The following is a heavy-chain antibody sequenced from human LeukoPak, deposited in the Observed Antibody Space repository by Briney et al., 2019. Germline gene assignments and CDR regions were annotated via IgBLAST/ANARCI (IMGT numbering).Heavy chain of an antibody. CDR2: ISSSSSYI. J-gene: IGHJ4*02. CDR3: AREKGYGDYGSFDY. V-gene: IGHV3-21*01. CDR1: GFTFSSYS. Sequence: GGSLRLSCAASGFTFSSYSMNWVRQAPGKGLEWVSSISSSSSYIYYADPVKGRFTISRDNAKNSLYLQMNSLRAEDTAVYYCAREKGYGDYGSFDYWGQGTLVTVSS. D-gene: IGHD4-17*01.